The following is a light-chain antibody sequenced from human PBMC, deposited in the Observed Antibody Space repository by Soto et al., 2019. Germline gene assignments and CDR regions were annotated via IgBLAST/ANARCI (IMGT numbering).Light chain of an antibody. CDR2: WAS. J-gene: IGKJ5*01. CDR3: QQYYSTSSIT. V-gene: IGKV4-1*01. Sequence: LGEXXTXXXXXXXXVLDSXXXXXXXAWYQQKPGQPPKLLIYWASTRESGVPGRFRGSGSGTDFTLTINSLQAEDVAVYYCQQYYSTSSITFGQGTRLEIK. CDR1: XXVLDSXXXXXX.